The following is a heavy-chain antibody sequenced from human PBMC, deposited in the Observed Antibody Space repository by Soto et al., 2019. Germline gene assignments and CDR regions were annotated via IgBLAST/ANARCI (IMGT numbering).Heavy chain of an antibody. D-gene: IGHD6-6*01. CDR2: ISGSGGST. J-gene: IGHJ4*02. CDR3: AKALVPYSSSSVAFDY. V-gene: IGHV3-23*01. Sequence: GGSLRLSCAASGFTFSSYAMSWVRQAPGKGLEWVSAISGSGGSTYYADSVKGRFTISRDNSKNTLYLQMNSLRAEDTAVYYCAKALVPYSSSSVAFDYWGQGTLVTVSS. CDR1: GFTFSSYA.